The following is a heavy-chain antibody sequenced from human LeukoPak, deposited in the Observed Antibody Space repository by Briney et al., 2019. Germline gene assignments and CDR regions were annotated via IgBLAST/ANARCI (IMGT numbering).Heavy chain of an antibody. D-gene: IGHD2-15*01. V-gene: IGHV4-59*01. CDR1: GGSISSYS. J-gene: IGHJ4*02. CDR3: ATHPPKLCTGGSCSDY. Sequence: SETLSLTCTVSGGSISSYSWGWIRQPPGKGLEWIGYIYYSGSTNYNPSLKSRVTISIDTSKNQFSLKLSSVTAADTAVYYCATHPPKLCTGGSCSDYWGQGTLVTVSS. CDR2: IYYSGST.